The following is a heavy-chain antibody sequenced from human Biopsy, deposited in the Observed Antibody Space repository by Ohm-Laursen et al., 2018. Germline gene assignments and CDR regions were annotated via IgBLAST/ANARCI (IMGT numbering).Heavy chain of an antibody. J-gene: IGHJ5*02. D-gene: IGHD3-22*01. CDR1: GYTFTSYH. CDR3: TRGGYYYDSLAYYYWFDP. CDR2: INAKTGDT. Sequence: GASVKVSCKASGYTFTSYHVHWVRQAPGQGLEWMGWINAKTGDTNYARKFQGRVTMTRDTSISTAYVDLSSLRSDDTAVYYCTRGGYYYDSLAYYYWFDPWGQGTLVTVSS. V-gene: IGHV1-2*02.